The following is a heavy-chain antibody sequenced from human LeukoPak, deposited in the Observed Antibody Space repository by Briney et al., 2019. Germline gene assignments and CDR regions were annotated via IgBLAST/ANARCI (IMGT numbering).Heavy chain of an antibody. CDR1: GGSISSYY. CDR2: IYYSGST. D-gene: IGHD5-24*01. Sequence: PSETLSLTCTVSGGSISSYYWSWIRQPPGKGLEWIGYIYYSGSTNYNPSLKSRVTISVDTSKNQFSLKLSSVTAADTAVYYCAREGDPDGYITYFDYWDQGTLVTVSS. J-gene: IGHJ4*02. CDR3: AREGDPDGYITYFDY. V-gene: IGHV4-59*01.